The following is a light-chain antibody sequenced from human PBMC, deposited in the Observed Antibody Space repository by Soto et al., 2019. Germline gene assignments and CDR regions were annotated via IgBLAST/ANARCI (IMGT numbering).Light chain of an antibody. CDR1: QSVSSSY. V-gene: IGKV3-20*01. CDR3: QQYGSSPPWHNLYT. CDR2: GAS. J-gene: IGKJ2*01. Sequence: EIVLTQSPGTLSLSPGERATLSCRASQSVSSSYLAWYQQKPGQAPRLLIYGASSRATGIPDGFSGSGSGTDFTLTISRLEPEDFAVYYCQQYGSSPPWHNLYTFGQGTKLEIK.